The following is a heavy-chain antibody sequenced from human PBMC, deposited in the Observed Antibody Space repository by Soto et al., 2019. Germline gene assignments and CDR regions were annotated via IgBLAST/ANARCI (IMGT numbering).Heavy chain of an antibody. CDR1: GFTFSSYA. J-gene: IGHJ4*02. Sequence: EVQLLESGGGLVQPGGSLRLSCAASGFTFSSYAMSWVRQAPGKGLEWVSAISGSGVSTYYADSVKGRFTISRDNSKNTLYLQINSLGAEDTAVDYCAKDVGYSYGYDDFDDWGQGTLVTASS. CDR3: AKDVGYSYGYDDFDD. CDR2: ISGSGVST. D-gene: IGHD5-18*01. V-gene: IGHV3-23*01.